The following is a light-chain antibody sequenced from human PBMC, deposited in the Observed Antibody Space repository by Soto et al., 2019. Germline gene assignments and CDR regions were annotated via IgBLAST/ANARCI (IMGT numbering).Light chain of an antibody. Sequence: VVLTQSPGTLSLSPGERATLSCRASQSIANSYLAWYQQKPGQAPRLLIYGASSRARAVPDRISGSGSGTEFPLTINRLEPEDFAMYYCQYHCIDRGTFGQGTKVDIK. CDR1: QSIANSY. CDR3: QYHCIDRGT. V-gene: IGKV3-20*01. CDR2: GAS. J-gene: IGKJ1*01.